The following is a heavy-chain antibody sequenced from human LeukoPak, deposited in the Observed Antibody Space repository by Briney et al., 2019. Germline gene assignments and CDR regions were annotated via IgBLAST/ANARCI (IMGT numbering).Heavy chain of an antibody. CDR3: AKGYGYGDYDYMDV. CDR1: GLTFSSYA. Sequence: GGSLRLSCAASGLTFSSYAMSWVRQAPGKGLEWVSAISGSGGSTYYADSVKGRFTISRDNSKNTLYLQMNSLRAEDTAVYYCAKGYGYGDYDYMDVWGKGTTVTVSS. D-gene: IGHD4-17*01. V-gene: IGHV3-23*01. J-gene: IGHJ6*03. CDR2: ISGSGGST.